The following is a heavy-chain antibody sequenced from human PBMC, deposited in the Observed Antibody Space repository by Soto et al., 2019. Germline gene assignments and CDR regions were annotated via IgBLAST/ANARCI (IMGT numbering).Heavy chain of an antibody. D-gene: IGHD3-10*01. V-gene: IGHV3-30*18. CDR2: ISYDGSNK. Sequence: QVQLVESGGGVVQPGRSLRLSCAASGFTFSSYGMHWVRQAPGKGLEWVAVISYDGSNKYYADSVKGRFIISRDNSKNTLYLQMNSLRAEDTAVYYCAKDGGWFGELLFGEVDYWGQGTLVTVSS. CDR3: AKDGGWFGELLFGEVDY. J-gene: IGHJ4*02. CDR1: GFTFSSYG.